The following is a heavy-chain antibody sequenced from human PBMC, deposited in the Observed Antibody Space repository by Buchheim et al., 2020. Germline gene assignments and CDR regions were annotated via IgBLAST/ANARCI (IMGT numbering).Heavy chain of an antibody. J-gene: IGHJ6*02. Sequence: QVQLVQSGAEVKKPGASVKVSCKASGYTFTGYYMHWVRQAPGQGLEWMGWINPNSGGTNYAQKFQGRVTMTRDTSISTAYMELCRLRSDDTAVYYCARGDIVVVPAAKLYYYYGMDVWGQGTT. CDR3: ARGDIVVVPAAKLYYYYGMDV. D-gene: IGHD2-2*01. CDR1: GYTFTGYY. V-gene: IGHV1-2*02. CDR2: INPNSGGT.